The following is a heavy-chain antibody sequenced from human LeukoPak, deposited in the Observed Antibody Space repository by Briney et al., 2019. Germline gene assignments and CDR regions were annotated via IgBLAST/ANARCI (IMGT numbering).Heavy chain of an antibody. CDR2: ISAYNGNT. CDR3: ARVRATYYYGSGSYYNFMDV. D-gene: IGHD3-10*01. J-gene: IGHJ6*03. V-gene: IGHV1-18*01. Sequence: ASVKVSCKASGYTFTSYGISWVRQAPGQGLEWMGWISAYNGNTNYAQKFQGRVTMTRNTSISTAYMELSSLRSEDTAVYYCARVRATYYYGSGSYYNFMDVWGKGTTVTISS. CDR1: GYTFTSYG.